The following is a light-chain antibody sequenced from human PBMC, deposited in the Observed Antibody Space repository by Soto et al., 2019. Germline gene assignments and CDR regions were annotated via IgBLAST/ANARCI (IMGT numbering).Light chain of an antibody. CDR3: QQSHSTPLT. CDR2: AAS. V-gene: IGKV1-39*01. J-gene: IGKJ1*01. Sequence: DIQMTQSPSSLSASVGDRVTITCRASQSVSTYLNWYQQKPGTAPKLLIYAASSLHSGVPSRFSGSGSGTDFTLTISSLQPEDFASYYCQQSHSTPLTFGQGTKVDI. CDR1: QSVSTY.